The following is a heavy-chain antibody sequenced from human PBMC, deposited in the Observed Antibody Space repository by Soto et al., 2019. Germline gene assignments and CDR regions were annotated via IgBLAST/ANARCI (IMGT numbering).Heavy chain of an antibody. CDR1: GYTFTSYD. V-gene: IGHV1-8*01. D-gene: IGHD1-1*01. CDR3: ARGLQANGYYFDY. Sequence: VASVKVSCKASGYTFTSYDINWVRQVTGQGLEWMGWMNPNSGNTGYAQRFQGRVTMTRNTSISTAYMELNSLRSEDTAVYFCARGLQANGYYFDYWGQGVLVTVSS. J-gene: IGHJ4*02. CDR2: MNPNSGNT.